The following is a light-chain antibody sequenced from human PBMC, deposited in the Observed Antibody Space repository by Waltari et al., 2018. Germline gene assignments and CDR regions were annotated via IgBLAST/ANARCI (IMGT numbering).Light chain of an antibody. J-gene: IGKJ1*01. CDR1: QSISSW. CDR3: LQYRSSPWT. CDR2: KAS. Sequence: DIQMTQSPSSLSASVGDTVTITCRASQSISSWLAWYQQKPGKAPKLLIYKASSLQSGVPSRFRGSGSGTDFTLTISSLQPEDFAIYYCLQYRSSPWTFGQGTKVEIK. V-gene: IGKV1-5*03.